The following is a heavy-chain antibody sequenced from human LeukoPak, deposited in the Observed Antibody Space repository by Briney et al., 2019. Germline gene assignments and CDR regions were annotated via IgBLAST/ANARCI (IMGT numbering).Heavy chain of an antibody. CDR1: GYTFSGYY. CDR3: ARDLWFGELYYFDY. CDR2: INPNSGDT. D-gene: IGHD3-10*01. J-gene: IGHJ4*02. V-gene: IGHV1-2*02. Sequence: EASVKVSCKASGYTFSGYYIHWVRQAPGQGLEWMGWINPNSGDTNCAQKFQGRVTMTRDTSISTAYMELSRLRSDDTAVYYCARDLWFGELYYFDYWGQGTLVTVSS.